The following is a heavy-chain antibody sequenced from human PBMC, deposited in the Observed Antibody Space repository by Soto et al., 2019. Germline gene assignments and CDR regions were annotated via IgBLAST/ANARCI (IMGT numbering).Heavy chain of an antibody. J-gene: IGHJ6*02. CDR1: GGTFSSYT. CDR2: IIPILGIA. D-gene: IGHD3-10*01. V-gene: IGHV1-69*02. Sequence: QVQLVQSGAEVKKPGSSVKVSCKASGGTFSSYTISWVRQAPGQGLEWMGRIIPILGIANYAQKFQGRVTIPADKSTSTAYMELSSRRSEDTAVYYCASLMSSGYYYGMDVWGQGTTVTVSS. CDR3: ASLMSSGYYYGMDV.